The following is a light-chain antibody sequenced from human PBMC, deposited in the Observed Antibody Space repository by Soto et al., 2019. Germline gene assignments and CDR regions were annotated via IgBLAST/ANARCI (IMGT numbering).Light chain of an antibody. Sequence: DIQMTQSPSXXSASVGDGVTITCRASQIIGSWLAWYQQKPGKAPKLLIYKATNLQSGVPSRFSGSGSGTDFSLTISSLQPEDSATYFCQQYNDFQYTFGPGTKLEI. V-gene: IGKV1-5*03. CDR1: QIIGSW. CDR3: QQYNDFQYT. CDR2: KAT. J-gene: IGKJ2*01.